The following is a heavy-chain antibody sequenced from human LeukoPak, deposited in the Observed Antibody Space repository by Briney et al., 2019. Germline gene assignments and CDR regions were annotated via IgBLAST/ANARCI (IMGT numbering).Heavy chain of an antibody. J-gene: IGHJ4*02. CDR3: LFESGNSRFDY. CDR1: GFAFSRST. V-gene: IGHV3-21*01. Sequence: GGSLRLSCAVSGFAFSRSTMTWVRQAPGKGLEWVSSISSSSSYIYYADSVKGRFTISRDNAKNSLYLQMNSLRAEDTAVYYCLFESGNSRFDYWGQGTLVTVSS. D-gene: IGHD4-23*01. CDR2: ISSSSSYI.